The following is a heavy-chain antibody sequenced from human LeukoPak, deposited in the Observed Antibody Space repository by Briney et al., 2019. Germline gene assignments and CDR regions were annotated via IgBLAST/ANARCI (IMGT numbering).Heavy chain of an antibody. D-gene: IGHD3-22*01. Sequence: SETLSLTCTVSGGSISDSIYYWGWIRQSPGKGLEWIGSVYYSGTSYYNPSLKSRVTISVDTSKNQISLRLTSVTAADTAIYYCMRTADVGYYPTWGQGTLVTVSS. CDR1: GGSISDSIYY. J-gene: IGHJ1*01. V-gene: IGHV4-39*01. CDR3: MRTADVGYYPT. CDR2: VYYSGTS.